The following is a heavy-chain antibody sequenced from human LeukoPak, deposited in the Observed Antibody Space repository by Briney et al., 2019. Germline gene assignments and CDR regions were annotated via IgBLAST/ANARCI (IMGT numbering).Heavy chain of an antibody. V-gene: IGHV3-23*01. CDR3: VRDETGRGWYN. J-gene: IGHJ4*02. CDR1: GFTFSSYA. D-gene: IGHD6-19*01. CDR2: ISGSGGST. Sequence: GGSLRLSCAASGFTFSSYAMSWVRQAPGKGLEWVSAISGSGGSTYYADSVKGRFTISRDNSKKTLFLQMNSLRAEDTAVYYCVRDETGRGWYNWGQGTLVSVSS.